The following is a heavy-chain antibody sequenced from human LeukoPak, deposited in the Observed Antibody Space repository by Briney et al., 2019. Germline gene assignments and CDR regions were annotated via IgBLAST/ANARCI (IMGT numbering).Heavy chain of an antibody. D-gene: IGHD4/OR15-4a*01. CDR1: GGSISPSSHY. CDR2: RYYSGST. Sequence: SETLSLTCTVSGGSISPSSHYWGWVRQAPGKGLEWIGSRYYSGSTYYNPSLKSRVTISVDTSKSQFSLDLNSVTAADTAVYYCARHGAMRAAAAGAAFDIWGQGTMVTVSS. CDR3: ARHGAMRAAAAGAAFDI. J-gene: IGHJ3*02. V-gene: IGHV4-39*01.